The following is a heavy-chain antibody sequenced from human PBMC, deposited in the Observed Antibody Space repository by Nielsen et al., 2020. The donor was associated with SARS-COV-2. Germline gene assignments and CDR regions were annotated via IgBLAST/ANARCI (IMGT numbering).Heavy chain of an antibody. CDR2: INEDGSVV. J-gene: IGHJ4*02. D-gene: IGHD4-11*01. CDR3: ARDAAYSRFDY. Sequence: GESLKISCAASGLIFRSYWMLWVRQAPGKGLEWVANINEDGSVVNYVDSVKGRFTISRDNAGKSLYLQMNSLRAEDTAVYYCARDAAYSRFDYWGQGTLVTVSS. CDR1: GLIFRSYW. V-gene: IGHV3-7*05.